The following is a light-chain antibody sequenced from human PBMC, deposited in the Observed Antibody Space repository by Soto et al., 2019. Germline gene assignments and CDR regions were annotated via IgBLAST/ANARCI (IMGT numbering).Light chain of an antibody. J-gene: IGLJ1*01. CDR2: DVT. CDR1: SSDVGGYNY. V-gene: IGLV2-14*01. Sequence: QSALTQPASVSGSPGQSITISCTGTSSDVGGYNYVSWYQQHPGKAPKLMIYDVTNRPSGVSNRFSGSKSGNTASLTISGLQADDEADYYCSSYTSSRTHVFGTGTKVTVL. CDR3: SSYTSSRTHV.